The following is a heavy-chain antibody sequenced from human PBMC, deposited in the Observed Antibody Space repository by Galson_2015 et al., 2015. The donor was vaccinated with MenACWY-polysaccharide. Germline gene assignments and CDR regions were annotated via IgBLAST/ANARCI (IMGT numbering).Heavy chain of an antibody. CDR1: GFTFSSYA. V-gene: IGHV3-23*01. CDR3: AKDPIVGIFGVVIYPPGRGPLEMDV. CDR2: ISGSGGST. D-gene: IGHD3-3*01. J-gene: IGHJ6*02. Sequence: SLRLSCAASGFTFSSYAMSWVRQAPGKGLEWVSAISGSGGSTYYADSVKGRFTISRDNSKNTLYLQMNSLRAEDTAVYYCAKDPIVGIFGVVIYPPGRGPLEMDVWGQGTTVTVSS.